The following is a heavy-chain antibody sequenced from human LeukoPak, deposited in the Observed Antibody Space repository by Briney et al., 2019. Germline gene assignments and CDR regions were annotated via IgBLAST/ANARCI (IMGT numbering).Heavy chain of an antibody. CDR2: INPSGGSS. CDR3: ARVGQQLAHYFDY. J-gene: IGHJ4*02. CDR1: GYIFTSYY. V-gene: IGHV1-46*01. D-gene: IGHD6-13*01. Sequence: ASVKVSCKASGYIFTSYYVHWVRRAPGQGLEWMGMINPSGGSSTCAQEFQGRVTMTRDTSTSTVYMELSSLRSEDTAVYYCARVGQQLAHYFDYWGQGTLVTVSS.